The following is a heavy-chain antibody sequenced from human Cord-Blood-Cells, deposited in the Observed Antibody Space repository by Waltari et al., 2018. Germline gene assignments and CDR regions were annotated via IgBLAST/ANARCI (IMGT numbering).Heavy chain of an antibody. D-gene: IGHD2-2*01. CDR2: IIPLLGIA. CDR1: GGTFSSYT. J-gene: IGHJ5*02. Sequence: QVQLVQSGAEVKKPGSSVKVSCKASGGTFSSYTISWVRQAPGQGLEWMGRIIPLLGIANYAQKFRGRVTITPDKSTSTAYMGLSSLRSEDTAVYYCARVYCSSTSCYGSGFDPWGQGTLVTVSS. CDR3: ARVYCSSTSCYGSGFDP. V-gene: IGHV1-69*02.